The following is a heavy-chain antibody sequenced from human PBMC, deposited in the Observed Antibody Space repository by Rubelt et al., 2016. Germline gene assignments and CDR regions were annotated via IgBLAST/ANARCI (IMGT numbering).Heavy chain of an antibody. Sequence: QVQLQESGPGLVKPSETLSLTCSVSGGSISTYYCSWIRQPPGQGPEWIAYIYYTGSTNYNPSLQSRVSISIDRSKNQFSLRLSSVTAADTAVYYCARESSTHSGSYDSWGQGTLVTVSS. CDR1: GGSISTYY. CDR3: ARESSTHSGSYDS. V-gene: IGHV4-59*01. CDR2: IYYTGST. J-gene: IGHJ5*01. D-gene: IGHD1-26*01.